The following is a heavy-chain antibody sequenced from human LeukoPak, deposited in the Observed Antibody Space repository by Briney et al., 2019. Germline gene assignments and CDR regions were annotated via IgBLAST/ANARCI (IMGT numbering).Heavy chain of an antibody. CDR2: IYYSGST. Sequence: PSQTLSLTCTVSGGSISSGGYYWSWIRQHPGEGLEWIGYIYYSGSTYYNPSLKSRVIISVDTSKNQFSLKLSSVTAADTAVYYCARRSYGTVVDYWGQGTLVTVSS. D-gene: IGHD5-18*01. J-gene: IGHJ4*02. V-gene: IGHV4-31*03. CDR3: ARRSYGTVVDY. CDR1: GGSISSGGYY.